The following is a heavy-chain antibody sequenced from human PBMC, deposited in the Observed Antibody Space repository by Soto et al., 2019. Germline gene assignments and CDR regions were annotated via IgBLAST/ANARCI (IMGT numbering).Heavy chain of an antibody. J-gene: IGHJ4*02. CDR1: GYTLTELS. D-gene: IGHD5-18*01. V-gene: IGHV1-24*01. CDR3: ATDSRGYSYGLNFDY. Sequence: ASVKVSCKVSGYTLTELSMHWVRQAPGKGLEWMGGFDPEDGETIYAQKFQGRVTMTEDTSTDTAYMELSSLRSEDTAVYYCATDSRGYSYGLNFDYWGQGTLVTSPQ. CDR2: FDPEDGET.